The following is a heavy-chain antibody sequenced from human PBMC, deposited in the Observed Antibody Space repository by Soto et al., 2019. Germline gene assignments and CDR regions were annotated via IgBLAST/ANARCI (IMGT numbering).Heavy chain of an antibody. D-gene: IGHD6-19*01. V-gene: IGHV1-18*01. CDR2: ISAYNSNT. J-gene: IGHJ6*03. Sequence: QDQLVQSGVEVKKPGASVKVSCKASGYSFTNYGITWVRQAPGQGFEWMGWISAYNSNTNYAQKFQGRVTMTTDAFTSTAYSEWRSLRSDDTAVYYCERDRGVDPPVAGNTHYYYYMDVWGKGTTVTVSS. CDR3: ERDRGVDPPVAGNTHYYYYMDV. CDR1: GYSFTNYG.